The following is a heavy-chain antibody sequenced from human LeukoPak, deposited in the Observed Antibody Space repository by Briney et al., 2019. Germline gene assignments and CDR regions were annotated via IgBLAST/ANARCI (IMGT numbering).Heavy chain of an antibody. D-gene: IGHD2-2*02. V-gene: IGHV1-2*02. J-gene: IGHJ5*02. CDR1: GYTFTSYG. CDR3: ARGFRLSAIEDCFDP. Sequence: ASVKVSCKASGYTFTSYGISWVRQAPGQGLEWMGWITPHSGGTRYAQRFQGRVTMTRDTSISTAYMELSGLRSDDTAVYYCARGFRLSAIEDCFDPWGQGTLVTVSS. CDR2: ITPHSGGT.